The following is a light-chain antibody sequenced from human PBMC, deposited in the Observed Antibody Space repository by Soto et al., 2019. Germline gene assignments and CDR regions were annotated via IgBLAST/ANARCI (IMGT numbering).Light chain of an antibody. CDR1: QSVSSSY. CDR3: QQYCSSLS. Sequence: EIVLTQSPGTLSLSPGERATLSCRASQSVSSSYLAWYQQKPGQAPRLLIYGASSRATGIPDRFSGSGSGTDFTLTISRLEPEDFAVYYRQQYCSSLSFGPGTKVDIK. CDR2: GAS. J-gene: IGKJ3*01. V-gene: IGKV3-20*01.